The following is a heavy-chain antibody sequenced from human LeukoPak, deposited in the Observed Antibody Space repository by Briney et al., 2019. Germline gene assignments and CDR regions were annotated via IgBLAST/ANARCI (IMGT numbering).Heavy chain of an antibody. CDR3: AKDSAHDSSPDAFDI. CDR1: GFTFSTYG. Sequence: GGSLRLSCAASGFTFSTYGMHWVRQAPGKGLEWVAVISYDGSTKYYADSVKGRFTLSRDNSKNTLYLQLNSLRAEDTAVYFCAKDSAHDSSPDAFDIWGQGTMVTVSS. V-gene: IGHV3-30*18. CDR2: ISYDGSTK. D-gene: IGHD2-21*02. J-gene: IGHJ3*02.